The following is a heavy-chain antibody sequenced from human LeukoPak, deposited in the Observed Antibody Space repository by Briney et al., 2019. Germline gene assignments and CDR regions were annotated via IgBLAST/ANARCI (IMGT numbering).Heavy chain of an antibody. J-gene: IGHJ3*02. CDR2: LSSDGSST. CDR3: AKAATGSRNAFDI. D-gene: IGHD6-13*01. V-gene: IGHV3-74*01. Sequence: GESLRLSCAASGFSLSSYWMHWVRQASGQGLVWVSRLSSDGSSTNYADSVKGRFTISRDNAKNTLYLQMNSLRAEDTALYYCAKAATGSRNAFDIWGQGTMVTVSS. CDR1: GFSLSSYW.